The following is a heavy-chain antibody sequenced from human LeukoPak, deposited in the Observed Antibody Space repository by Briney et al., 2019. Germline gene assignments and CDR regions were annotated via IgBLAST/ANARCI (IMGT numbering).Heavy chain of an antibody. V-gene: IGHV3-74*01. CDR3: ARKAMAGTFAFDI. D-gene: IGHD6-19*01. J-gene: IGHJ3*02. Sequence: PGGSLRLSCAASGFTFRSYWMHWVRQAPGKGLVWVSRINSDGSTTSYADSVKGRFSISRDDAKNTLDLQMNSLRAEDTAVHYCARKAMAGTFAFDIWGQGTMVTVSS. CDR2: INSDGSTT. CDR1: GFTFRSYW.